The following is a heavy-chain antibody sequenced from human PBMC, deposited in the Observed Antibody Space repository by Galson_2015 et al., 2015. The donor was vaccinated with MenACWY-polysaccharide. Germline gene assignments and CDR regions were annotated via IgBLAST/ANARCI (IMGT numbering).Heavy chain of an antibody. CDR2: IKKDGGEK. Sequence: SLRLSCAASGFTFSNYWMSWVRQAPGKGLEWVANIKKDGGEKYYVDSVKGRFTIFRDNSKNSLYLQMNSLRVEGTAVFYCARGHYGMDVWGQGTTVTVSS. CDR3: ARGHYGMDV. V-gene: IGHV3-7*01. J-gene: IGHJ6*02. CDR1: GFTFSNYW.